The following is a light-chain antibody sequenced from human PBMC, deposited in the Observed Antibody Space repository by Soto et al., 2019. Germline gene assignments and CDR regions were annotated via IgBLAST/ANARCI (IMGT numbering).Light chain of an antibody. CDR3: QQYNNWPLT. J-gene: IGKJ4*01. V-gene: IGKV3-20*01. CDR2: SSS. CDR1: QSVSSTY. Sequence: IVLTQSPGTLSLSPGERATLSCRASQSVSSTYLAWYQQRPGQAPRLLIYSSSSRASGIPDRFSGSGSGTEFTLTITSLQSEDFAVYCCQQYNNWPLTFGGGTKVDIK.